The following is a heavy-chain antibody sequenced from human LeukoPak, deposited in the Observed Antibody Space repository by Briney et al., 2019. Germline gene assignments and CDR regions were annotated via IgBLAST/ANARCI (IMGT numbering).Heavy chain of an antibody. V-gene: IGHV1-69*04. CDR1: GGTFISYA. Sequence: GASVKVSCKASGGTFISYAISWVRQAPGQGLEWMGRIIPILGIANYAQKFQGRVTITADKSTSTAYMELSSLRSEDTAVYYCARALGTGTSYYYYYGMDVWGQGTTVTVSS. CDR2: IIPILGIA. D-gene: IGHD1-7*01. J-gene: IGHJ6*02. CDR3: ARALGTGTSYYYYYGMDV.